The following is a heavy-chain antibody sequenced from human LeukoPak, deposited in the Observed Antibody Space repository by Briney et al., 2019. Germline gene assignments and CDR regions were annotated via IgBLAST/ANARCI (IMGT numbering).Heavy chain of an antibody. CDR1: GGSISSSSSDYY. V-gene: IGHV4-61*05. J-gene: IGHJ4*02. Sequence: SETLSLTCTVSGGSISSSSSDYYWGWVRQPPGKGLEWIGYIYYSGSTNYNPSLKSRVTISVDTSKNQFSLKLSSVTAADTAVYYCARRASMGSWYFFDYWGQGALVTVSS. CDR2: IYYSGST. CDR3: ARRASMGSWYFFDY. D-gene: IGHD2-15*01.